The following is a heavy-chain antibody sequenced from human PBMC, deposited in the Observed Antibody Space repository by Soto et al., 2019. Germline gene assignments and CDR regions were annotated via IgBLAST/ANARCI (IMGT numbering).Heavy chain of an antibody. Sequence: GGSLRLSCAASGFTFSSYWMSWVRQAPGKGLEWVANIKQDGSEKYYVDSVKGRFTISRDNAKNSLYLQMNSLRAEDTAVYYCARRPLPSYDSSGSYFQHWGQGTLVTVSS. CDR1: GFTFSSYW. J-gene: IGHJ1*01. V-gene: IGHV3-7*01. D-gene: IGHD3-22*01. CDR2: IKQDGSEK. CDR3: ARRPLPSYDSSGSYFQH.